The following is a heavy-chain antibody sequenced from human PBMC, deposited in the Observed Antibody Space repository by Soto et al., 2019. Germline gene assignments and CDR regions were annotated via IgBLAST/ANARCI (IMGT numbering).Heavy chain of an antibody. CDR2: IYYSGST. CDR1: GGSISSYY. V-gene: IGHV4-59*01. D-gene: IGHD6-6*01. J-gene: IGHJ5*02. Sequence: SETLSLTCTVSGGSISSYYWSWIRQPPGKGLEWIGYIYYSGSTNYNPSLKSRVTISVDTSKNQFSLKLSSVTAADTAVYYCARSGSSVTFDPWGQGTLVTVSS. CDR3: ARSGSSVTFDP.